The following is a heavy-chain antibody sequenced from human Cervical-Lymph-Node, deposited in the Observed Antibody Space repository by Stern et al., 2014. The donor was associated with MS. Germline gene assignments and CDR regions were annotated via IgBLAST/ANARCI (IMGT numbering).Heavy chain of an antibody. CDR3: ARTKTVTTYYGMDV. J-gene: IGHJ6*02. CDR1: GYTFTDYY. D-gene: IGHD4-17*01. Sequence: QVQLVQSGAEVKKPGASVKVSCKASGYTFTDYYLHWVRQAPGQGLEWMGWIIPVHGGTNSAQKFQGRVTMTRDTAISTAYMELSRLTSDDTAVYYCARTKTVTTYYGMDVWGQGTTVTVSS. CDR2: IIPVHGGT. V-gene: IGHV1-2*02.